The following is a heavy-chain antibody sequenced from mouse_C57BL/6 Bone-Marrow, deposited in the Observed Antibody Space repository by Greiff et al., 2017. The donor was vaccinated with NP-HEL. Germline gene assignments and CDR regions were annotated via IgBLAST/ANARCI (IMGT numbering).Heavy chain of an antibody. D-gene: IGHD1-1*01. Sequence: VKLQESGPGLVAPSQSLSITCTVSGFSLTSYGVAWVRQSPGKGLEWLGVIWGVGSTNYNSALKSRLSISKDNSKSQVFLKMNSLQTYDTAMYYCASHYGSSYGWFAYWGQGTLVTVSA. J-gene: IGHJ3*01. CDR3: ASHYGSSYGWFAY. CDR1: GFSLTSYG. CDR2: IWGVGST. V-gene: IGHV2-6*01.